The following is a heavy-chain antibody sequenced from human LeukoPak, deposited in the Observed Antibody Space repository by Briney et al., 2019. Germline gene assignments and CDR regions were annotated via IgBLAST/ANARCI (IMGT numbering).Heavy chain of an antibody. Sequence: ASVKVSCKTSGFTFNTYGIAWVRQAPGQGLEWMGWISAYNGNTNYSQNLQDRVTMTTDTSTTTAYMELRGLRSDDTAVYYCAREGSLHHSGDDYLSWFDPWGQGTLVTVSS. CDR3: AREGSLHHSGDDYLSWFDP. D-gene: IGHD2-21*01. V-gene: IGHV1-18*01. CDR1: GFTFNTYG. CDR2: ISAYNGNT. J-gene: IGHJ5*02.